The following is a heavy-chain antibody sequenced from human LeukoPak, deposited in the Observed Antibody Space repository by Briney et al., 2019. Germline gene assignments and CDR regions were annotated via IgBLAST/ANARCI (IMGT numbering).Heavy chain of an antibody. D-gene: IGHD5-18*01. Sequence: GGSLRLSCAASGFTFSSYSMNWVRQAPGKGLEWVSSISSSSSYIYYADSVKGRFTISRDNSKNTLYLQMNSLRAEDTAVYYCAKRPHRGYSYGYGPDYWGQGTLVTVSS. CDR3: AKRPHRGYSYGYGPDY. V-gene: IGHV3-21*01. CDR2: ISSSSSYI. J-gene: IGHJ4*02. CDR1: GFTFSSYS.